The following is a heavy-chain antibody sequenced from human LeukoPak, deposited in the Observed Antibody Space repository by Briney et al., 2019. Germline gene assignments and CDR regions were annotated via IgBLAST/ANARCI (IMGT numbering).Heavy chain of an antibody. J-gene: IGHJ6*03. CDR2: INHSGST. D-gene: IGHD3-10*01. Sequence: PSETLSLTCAVYGGSFSGYYWSWIRQPPGKGLEWIGEINHSGSTNYNPSLKSRVTISVDTSKNQFSLKLSSVTAADTAVYYCARQRGVYGSGRPYYYYYMDVWGKGTTVTISS. V-gene: IGHV4-34*01. CDR1: GGSFSGYY. CDR3: ARQRGVYGSGRPYYYYYMDV.